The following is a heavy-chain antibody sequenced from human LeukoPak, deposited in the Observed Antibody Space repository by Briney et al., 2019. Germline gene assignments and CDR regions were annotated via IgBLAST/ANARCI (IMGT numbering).Heavy chain of an antibody. D-gene: IGHD2-2*01. J-gene: IGHJ5*02. CDR3: ARDRPYSTSSYWFDP. Sequence: GSSVTVSCKASGGTFSSYAISWVRQAPGQGLEWMGRIIPILGIANYAQKFQGRVTITADKSTSTAYMELSSLRSEDTAVYYCARDRPYSTSSYWFDPWGQGTLVTVSS. CDR2: IIPILGIA. V-gene: IGHV1-69*04. CDR1: GGTFSSYA.